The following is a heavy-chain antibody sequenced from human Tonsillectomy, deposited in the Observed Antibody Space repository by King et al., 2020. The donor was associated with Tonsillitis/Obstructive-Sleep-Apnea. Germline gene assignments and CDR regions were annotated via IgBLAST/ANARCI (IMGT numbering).Heavy chain of an antibody. J-gene: IGHJ1*01. Sequence: QLVQSGAEVKKPGASVKVSCKASGYTFTSYDITWVRQAPGQGLEWMGWSRPNNGDTNYAQKLQGRVTMTSDTSTSTAYMELRSLGSDETAVYYCARDYYDSSVSYHGYFHHWGQGTLVTASS. V-gene: IGHV1-18*01. D-gene: IGHD3-22*01. CDR1: GYTFTSYD. CDR3: ARDYYDSSVSYHGYFHH. CDR2: SRPNNGDT.